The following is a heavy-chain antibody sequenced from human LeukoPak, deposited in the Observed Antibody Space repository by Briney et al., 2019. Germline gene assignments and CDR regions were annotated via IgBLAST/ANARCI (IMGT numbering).Heavy chain of an antibody. V-gene: IGHV1-69*04. J-gene: IGHJ6*02. Sequence: VASVKVSCKASGGTFSSYAISWVRQAPEQGLEWMGRIIPIFGIANYAQKFQGRVTITADKSTSTAYMELSSLRSEDTAVYYCARSTKCSSSYYYYGMDVWGQGTTVTVSS. D-gene: IGHD6-6*01. CDR1: GGTFSSYA. CDR2: IIPIFGIA. CDR3: ARSTKCSSSYYYYGMDV.